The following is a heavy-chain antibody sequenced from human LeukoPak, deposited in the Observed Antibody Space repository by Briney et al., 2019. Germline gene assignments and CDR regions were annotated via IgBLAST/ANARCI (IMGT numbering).Heavy chain of an antibody. Sequence: ASVKVSCKASGYTFTSYGISWVRQAPGQGLEWMGWISAYNGNTNYAQKLQGRVTMTTDTSTSTAYMELRSLRSDDTAVYYCAGVRGETYYYDSSGSGTFDYWGQGTLVTVSS. CDR3: AGVRGETYYYDSSGSGTFDY. V-gene: IGHV1-18*01. J-gene: IGHJ4*02. D-gene: IGHD3-22*01. CDR2: ISAYNGNT. CDR1: GYTFTSYG.